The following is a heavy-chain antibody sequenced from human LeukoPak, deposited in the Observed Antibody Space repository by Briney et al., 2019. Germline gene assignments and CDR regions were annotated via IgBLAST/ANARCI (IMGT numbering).Heavy chain of an antibody. Sequence: PGGSLRLSCAASGFTFSDYYMSWIRQAPGKGLEWVSYISSSGSTIYYADSVKGRFTISRDNSKNTLYLQMNSLRAEDTAVYYCAKDHSYDYSNYWGQGTLVTVSS. V-gene: IGHV3-11*01. D-gene: IGHD4-11*01. CDR2: ISSSGSTI. J-gene: IGHJ4*02. CDR3: AKDHSYDYSNY. CDR1: GFTFSDYY.